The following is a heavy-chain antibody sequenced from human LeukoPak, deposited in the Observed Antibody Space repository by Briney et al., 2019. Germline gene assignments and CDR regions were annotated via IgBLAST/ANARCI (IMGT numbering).Heavy chain of an antibody. CDR3: AGAAYSYGYRWFDP. J-gene: IGHJ5*02. V-gene: IGHV4-59*01. CDR2: ISYSGGT. D-gene: IGHD5-18*01. Sequence: TSETLSLTCTVSGGSISSYYWTWIRQPPGEGLEWIGYISYSGGTNYNPSLKSRVTISVDTSKNQFSLKVSSVTAADTAVYYGAGAAYSYGYRWFDPWGQGTLVTVSS. CDR1: GGSISSYY.